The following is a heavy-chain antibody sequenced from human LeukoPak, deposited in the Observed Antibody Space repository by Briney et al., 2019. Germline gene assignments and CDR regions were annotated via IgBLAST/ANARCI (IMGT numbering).Heavy chain of an antibody. CDR1: GFTFSYYW. J-gene: IGHJ4*02. CDR3: ARDDGFYSDSGFQDY. Sequence: PGGSLRLSCAASGFTFSYYWMHWVRQAPGKGLVWVSRISDDGSRTTYADSVKGRFAISRDNAKNTLYLQMNSLRAEDTAVYYCARDDGFYSDSGFQDYWGQGTLVTVSS. CDR2: ISDDGSRT. D-gene: IGHD2/OR15-2a*01. V-gene: IGHV3-74*01.